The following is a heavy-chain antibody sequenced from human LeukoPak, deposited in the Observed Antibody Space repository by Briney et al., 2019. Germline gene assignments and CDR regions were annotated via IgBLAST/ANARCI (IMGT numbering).Heavy chain of an antibody. Sequence: GGSLRLSCAASGLTFSSYGMHWVRQAPGKGLEWVAVIWYDGSNKYYADSVKGRFTISRDNSKNTLYLQMNSLRAEDTAVYYCARVPLLRYYYDSSGYYYAGYYGMDVWGQGTTVTVSS. V-gene: IGHV3-33*08. D-gene: IGHD3-22*01. CDR1: GLTFSSYG. J-gene: IGHJ6*02. CDR3: ARVPLLRYYYDSSGYYYAGYYGMDV. CDR2: IWYDGSNK.